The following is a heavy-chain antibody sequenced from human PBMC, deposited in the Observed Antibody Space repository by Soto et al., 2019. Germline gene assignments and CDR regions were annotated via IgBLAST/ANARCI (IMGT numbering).Heavy chain of an antibody. Sequence: QVQLVESGGGVVQPGRSLRLSCAASGFTFSSYGMHWVRQAPGKGLEWVAVIWYDGSNNYYADSGKGRFTISRDNSKNTLYLQMNSLRAEDTAVYYCARGPSSLGYWGEGSLVAVSS. J-gene: IGHJ4*02. CDR2: IWYDGSNN. CDR3: ARGPSSLGY. CDR1: GFTFSSYG. V-gene: IGHV3-33*01.